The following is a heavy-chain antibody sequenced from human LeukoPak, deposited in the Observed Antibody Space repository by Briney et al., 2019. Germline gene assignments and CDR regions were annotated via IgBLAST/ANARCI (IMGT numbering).Heavy chain of an antibody. J-gene: IGHJ3*01. CDR1: GGSISSGDYY. V-gene: IGHV4-61*08. Sequence: SETLSLTCTVSGGSISSGDYYWTWIRQPPGKGLEWIGYIYYSGSTNYNPSLKSRVTISVDRSKNQFSLKLSSVTAADTAVYYCARDRPDDYGDYGDAFDFWGQGTMVTVSS. CDR2: IYYSGST. CDR3: ARDRPDDYGDYGDAFDF. D-gene: IGHD4-17*01.